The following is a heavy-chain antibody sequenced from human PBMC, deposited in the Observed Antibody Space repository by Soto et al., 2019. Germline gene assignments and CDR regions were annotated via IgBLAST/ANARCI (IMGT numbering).Heavy chain of an antibody. CDR3: AKKSLGSITLPALYYFDY. CDR1: GFTFGNYA. J-gene: IGHJ4*02. D-gene: IGHD7-27*01. V-gene: IGHV3-23*01. Sequence: EVQLLESGGGLVQPGGSLRLSCAASGFTFGNYAFSWVRQAPGKGLEWVSVISGGGDDTYYPDSVKGRFTTSRDNSKNTVYLQMNRLRAEDTAVYYCAKKSLGSITLPALYYFDYWGQGTLVTVSS. CDR2: ISGGGDDT.